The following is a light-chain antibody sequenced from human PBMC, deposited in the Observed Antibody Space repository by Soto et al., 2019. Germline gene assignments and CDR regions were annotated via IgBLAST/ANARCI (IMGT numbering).Light chain of an antibody. J-gene: IGKJ3*01. CDR3: QPYGSSLFT. CDR1: QSVSSSY. Sequence: EIVLTQSPGTLSLSPGERATLSCRASQSVSSSYLAWYRQKPGQAPRLLIYGASSRATGIPDRFSGSGSGTDFTLTISRLEPEDFAVYYCQPYGSSLFTFGPGTKVDIK. CDR2: GAS. V-gene: IGKV3-20*01.